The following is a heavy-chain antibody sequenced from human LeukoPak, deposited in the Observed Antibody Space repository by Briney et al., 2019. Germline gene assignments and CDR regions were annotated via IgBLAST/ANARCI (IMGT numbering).Heavy chain of an antibody. V-gene: IGHV4-59*01. J-gene: IGHJ3*02. CDR3: ARLYCSGGSCYRGDAFDI. D-gene: IGHD2-15*01. CDR2: IYYSGST. Sequence: PSETLSLTCIVSGGSISSYYWSWIRQPPGKGLEWIGYIYYSGSTNYNPSLKSRVTISVDTSKNQFSLKLSSVTAADTAVYYCARLYCSGGSCYRGDAFDIWGQGTMVTVSS. CDR1: GGSISSYY.